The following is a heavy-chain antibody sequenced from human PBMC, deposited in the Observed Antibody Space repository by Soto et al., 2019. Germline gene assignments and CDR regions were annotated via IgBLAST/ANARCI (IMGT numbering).Heavy chain of an antibody. CDR3: AKGRGSGWYPTANWFAP. Sequence: EVQLLESGGGLVQPGGSLRLSCGASQFTFSTYAMSWVRQAPGKGLDWVSAISGSGVSTYYADSVKGRFTISRDNSKNTLYLQMNSLRAEDTAVYYCAKGRGSGWYPTANWFAPWGQGTLVTVSS. CDR1: QFTFSTYA. CDR2: ISGSGVST. J-gene: IGHJ5*02. D-gene: IGHD6-13*01. V-gene: IGHV3-23*01.